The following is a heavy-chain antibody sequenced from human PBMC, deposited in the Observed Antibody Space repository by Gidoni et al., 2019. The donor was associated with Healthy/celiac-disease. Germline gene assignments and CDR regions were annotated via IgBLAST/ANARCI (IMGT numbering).Heavy chain of an antibody. V-gene: IGHV4-59*01. Sequence: QVQLQESGPGLVKPSETLSLTCTVSGGSISSYYWSWIRQPPGKGLEWIGYIYYSGSTNYHPSLKSRVTISVDTSKNQFSLKLSSVTAADTAVYYCARGDPLSGSYYPYWGQGTLVTVSS. D-gene: IGHD1-26*01. J-gene: IGHJ4*02. CDR1: GGSISSYY. CDR2: IYYSGST. CDR3: ARGDPLSGSYYPY.